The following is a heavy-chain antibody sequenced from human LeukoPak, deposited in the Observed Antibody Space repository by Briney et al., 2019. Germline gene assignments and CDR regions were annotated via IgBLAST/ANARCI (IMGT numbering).Heavy chain of an antibody. CDR3: ARGAYYYED. V-gene: IGHV3-48*01. J-gene: IGHJ4*02. CDR2: ISSSSSTI. CDR1: GFTFSSHS. Sequence: SGGSLRLSCAASGFTFSSHSMNWVRQAPGKGLEWVSYISSSSSTIYYADSVKGRFTISRDNAKSSLYLQMNSLRAEDTAVYYCARGAYYYEDWGQGTLVTVSS. D-gene: IGHD3-22*01.